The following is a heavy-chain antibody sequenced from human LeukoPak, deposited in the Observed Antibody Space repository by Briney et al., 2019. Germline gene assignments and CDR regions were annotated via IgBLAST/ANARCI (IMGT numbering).Heavy chain of an antibody. Sequence: SETLSLTCTVPGGSISSSSYYWGWIRQSPGKWLEWIGNIYYSGSTNYNPSLKSRVTISVNTSKNQCSLRLSSVTAADTAVYYSARLASGSYGPLTPFDYWGQGTLVTVSS. CDR3: ARLASGSYGPLTPFDY. CDR1: GGSISSSSYY. J-gene: IGHJ4*02. V-gene: IGHV4-39*07. CDR2: IYYSGST. D-gene: IGHD1-26*01.